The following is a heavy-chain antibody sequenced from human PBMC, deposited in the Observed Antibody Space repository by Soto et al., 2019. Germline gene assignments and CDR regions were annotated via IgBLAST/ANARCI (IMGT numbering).Heavy chain of an antibody. D-gene: IGHD4-17*01. CDR1: GGSISNYY. Sequence: PSETLSLTCSVSGGSISNYYWSWIRQSPGKGLEWIGYVYYSGYTNGNPSLKSRVTMSVNTSKNEFSLKLRSVTAADTAVYYCAMTTVTYPDYFDFWGQGALVTVSS. CDR2: VYYSGYT. J-gene: IGHJ4*02. CDR3: AMTTVTYPDYFDF. V-gene: IGHV4-59*01.